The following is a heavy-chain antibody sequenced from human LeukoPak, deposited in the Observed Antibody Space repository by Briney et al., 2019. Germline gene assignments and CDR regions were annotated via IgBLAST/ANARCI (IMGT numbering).Heavy chain of an antibody. CDR2: ISGSGGST. Sequence: GGSLRLSCAASGFTLSGFVISWVRQAPGKGPQWVADISGSGGSTYYADSVKGRFSVSRDNSKNMVYLELNSLRAEDTAVYYCAKNHEHGRYAGFDFWAEGALVAVSS. CDR3: AKNHEHGRYAGFDF. D-gene: IGHD2-2*01. J-gene: IGHJ3*01. V-gene: IGHV3-23*01. CDR1: GFTLSGFV.